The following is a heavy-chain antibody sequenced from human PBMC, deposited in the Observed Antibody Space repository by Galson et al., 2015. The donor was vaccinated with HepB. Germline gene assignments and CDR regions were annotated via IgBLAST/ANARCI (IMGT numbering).Heavy chain of an antibody. Sequence: SVKVSCKASGFTFTAYFMHWVRQAPGQGLQWMGWINPNSGGANYAQRFQGRVTMTSDTSTSKLYMELSSLTPDDTAVYFCARDGDFDSSGYGFDYWGQGALVTVSS. CDR2: INPNSGGA. V-gene: IGHV1-2*02. D-gene: IGHD3-22*01. J-gene: IGHJ4*02. CDR3: ARDGDFDSSGYGFDY. CDR1: GFTFTAYF.